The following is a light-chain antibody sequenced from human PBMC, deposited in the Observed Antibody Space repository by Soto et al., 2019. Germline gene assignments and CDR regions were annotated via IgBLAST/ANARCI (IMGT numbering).Light chain of an antibody. Sequence: QSVLTQPPSVSGAPGQRVTISCTGSSSNIGAGYDVHWYQQLPVTAPKLLIYGNSNRPSGVPDRFSGSKSGTSASLAITGLKAEDEADYYCCSYAGMYTYVFGGGTKVTVL. CDR2: GNS. CDR1: SSNIGAGYD. CDR3: CSYAGMYTYV. V-gene: IGLV1-40*01. J-gene: IGLJ1*01.